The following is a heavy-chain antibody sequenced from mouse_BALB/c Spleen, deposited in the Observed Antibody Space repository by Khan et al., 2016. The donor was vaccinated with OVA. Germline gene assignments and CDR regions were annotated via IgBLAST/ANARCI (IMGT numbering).Heavy chain of an antibody. J-gene: IGHJ4*01. CDR2: INTYTGEP. Sequence: QIQLVQSGPELKKPGETVKISCKASGYTFTNYGMNWVKQSPGKALKWMGWINTYTGEPTYADDFKGRFAFSLDTSATTAYLQITNLKNEDTATDCCARPPYFSYTLDYWGQGTAGTVSS. CDR1: GYTFTNYG. V-gene: IGHV9-3-1*01. CDR3: ARPPYFSYTLDY. D-gene: IGHD2-10*01.